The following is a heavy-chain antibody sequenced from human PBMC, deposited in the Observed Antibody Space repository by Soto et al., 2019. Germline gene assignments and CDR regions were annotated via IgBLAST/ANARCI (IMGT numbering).Heavy chain of an antibody. D-gene: IGHD1-26*01. CDR2: IRNKLNSYNT. CDR3: ASSGSYRPFDY. V-gene: IGHV3-72*01. Sequence: GGSLRLSCATSGFTFSDHYIDWVRQAPGKGLEWVGRIRNKLNSYNTEYNDSVKSRFTMSRDDSKNSLYLQMNSLKSDDSAVYFCASSGSYRPFDYWGQGALVTVSS. CDR1: GFTFSDHY. J-gene: IGHJ4*02.